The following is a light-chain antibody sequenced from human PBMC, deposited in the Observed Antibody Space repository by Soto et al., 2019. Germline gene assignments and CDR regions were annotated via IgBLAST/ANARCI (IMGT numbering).Light chain of an antibody. CDR1: SSDVGGYNY. J-gene: IGLJ1*01. Sequence: QSALTQPASVSGSPGQSITISCTGTSSDVGGYNYVSWYQQHRGKAPKLMIYEVRNRPSGVSSRFSGSKSGNTASLTISGLQAEDEADYYCTSYTTTSTFVFGTGTKLTVL. V-gene: IGLV2-14*03. CDR3: TSYTTTSTFV. CDR2: EVR.